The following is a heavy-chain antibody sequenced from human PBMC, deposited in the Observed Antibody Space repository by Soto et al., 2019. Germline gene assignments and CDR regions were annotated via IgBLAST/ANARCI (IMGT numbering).Heavy chain of an antibody. D-gene: IGHD3-16*02. V-gene: IGHV1-18*01. Sequence: ASVKVSCKASGYTFTSYGISWVRQAPGQGLEWMGWISAYNGNTNYAQKLQGRVTMTTDTSTSTAYMELRSLRSDDTAVYYCARENDVMITFGGVIANNFPGDAFDIWGQ. CDR2: ISAYNGNT. CDR3: ARENDVMITFGGVIANNFPGDAFDI. J-gene: IGHJ3*02. CDR1: GYTFTSYG.